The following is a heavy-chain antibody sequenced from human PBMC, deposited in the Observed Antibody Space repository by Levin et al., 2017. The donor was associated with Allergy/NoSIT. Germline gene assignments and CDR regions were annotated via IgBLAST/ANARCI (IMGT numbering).Heavy chain of an antibody. Sequence: PGGSLRLSCAVSGFTFSSNAMSWVRQAPGKGLEWVSGISGRGGSTYYADSVTGRFTISRDNSKNTLSLQMNSLRAEDTAVYYCAPRPGYCTGGVCYHDVFDIWGQGTMVTVSS. J-gene: IGHJ3*02. CDR2: ISGRGGST. V-gene: IGHV3-23*01. CDR1: GFTFSSNA. D-gene: IGHD2-8*02. CDR3: APRPGYCTGGVCYHDVFDI.